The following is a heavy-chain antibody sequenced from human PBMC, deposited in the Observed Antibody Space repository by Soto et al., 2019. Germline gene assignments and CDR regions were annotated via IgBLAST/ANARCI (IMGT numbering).Heavy chain of an antibody. J-gene: IGHJ3*01. V-gene: IGHV1-2*02. D-gene: IGHD3-9*01. CDR3: GRDSYYDILTGYSRNAFDV. Sequence: QVQLVQSGAEVKKPGASVKVSCKTSGYTFTGHYIHWVRQAPGQGLEWVGWINPKSGGTIYAQRFQGRVTMTRDTSISTAYMELSSLRSDDTAVFYCGRDSYYDILTGYSRNAFDVWGQGTVVTVSS. CDR2: INPKSGGT. CDR1: GYTFTGHY.